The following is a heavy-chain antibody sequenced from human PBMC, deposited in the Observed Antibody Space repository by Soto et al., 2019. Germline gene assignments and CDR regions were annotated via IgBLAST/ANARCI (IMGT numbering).Heavy chain of an antibody. CDR2: IYWNDDK. V-gene: IGHV2-5*01. CDR1: GFSLSTSGVG. J-gene: IGHJ5*02. Sequence: QITLKESGPTLVKPTQTLTLTCTFSGFSLSTSGVGVGWIRQPPGKALEWLALIYWNDDKHYSPSLKSRLTITKDTSKNQVVLTMTNMDPVDTATYYCAHRPTLRFQPKGTGVNWFDPWGQGTLVTVSS. CDR3: AHRPTLRFQPKGTGVNWFDP. D-gene: IGHD3-3*01.